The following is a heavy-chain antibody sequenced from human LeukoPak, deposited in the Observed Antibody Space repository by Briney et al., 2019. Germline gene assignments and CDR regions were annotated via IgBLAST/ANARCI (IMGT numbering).Heavy chain of an antibody. Sequence: SETLSLTCAVYGGSFSGYYWSWIRQPPGKGLEWIGYVYYSGSTNYNPSLKSRVTISVDTSKNQFSLKLTSVTAADTAVYYCARDCDWNDVDYYYGLDVWGQGTTVTVSS. V-gene: IGHV4-59*01. J-gene: IGHJ6*02. CDR3: ARDCDWNDVDYYYGLDV. CDR2: VYYSGST. CDR1: GGSFSGYY. D-gene: IGHD1-1*01.